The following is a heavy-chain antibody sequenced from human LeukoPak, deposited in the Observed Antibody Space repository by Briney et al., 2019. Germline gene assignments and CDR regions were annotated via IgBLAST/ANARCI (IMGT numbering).Heavy chain of an antibody. V-gene: IGHV4-39*01. Sequence: SETLSLTCTVSGGSISSSSYYWGWIRQPPGRGLEWIGSIYYSGSTYYNPSLKSRVTISVDTSKNQFSLELSSVTAADTAVYYCARTTPPSPGNGMDVWGQGTTVTVSS. CDR3: ARTTPPSPGNGMDV. D-gene: IGHD1-14*01. CDR1: GGSISSSSYY. CDR2: IYYSGST. J-gene: IGHJ6*02.